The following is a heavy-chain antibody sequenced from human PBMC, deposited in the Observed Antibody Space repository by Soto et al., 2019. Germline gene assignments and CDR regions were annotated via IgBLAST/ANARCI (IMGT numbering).Heavy chain of an antibody. V-gene: IGHV3-72*01. CDR1: GFTFSDHY. J-gene: IGHJ4*02. D-gene: IGHD6-19*01. Sequence: GGSLRLSCAASGFTFSDHYMDWVRQAPGKGLEWVGRIRSKVDSYSTEYAASVKGRFTISRDESKNSLYLQMNSLKTEDTAVYYCARGRGSGWYYFDYWGQG. CDR3: ARGRGSGWYYFDY. CDR2: IRSKVDSYST.